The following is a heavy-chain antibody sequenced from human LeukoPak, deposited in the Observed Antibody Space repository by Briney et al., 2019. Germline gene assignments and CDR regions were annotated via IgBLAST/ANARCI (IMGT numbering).Heavy chain of an antibody. Sequence: GGSLRLSCAASGFTFSSYAMSWVRQAPGEGLEWVSGVSNSGGSTYYADSVKGRFTISRDNSKNTLYLQRNTLSAGDTAVYYCAQATGIVATGTRIKYWGQETLVTVSS. V-gene: IGHV3-23*01. D-gene: IGHD5-12*01. CDR1: GFTFSSYA. CDR3: AQATGIVATGTRIKY. J-gene: IGHJ4*02. CDR2: VSNSGGST.